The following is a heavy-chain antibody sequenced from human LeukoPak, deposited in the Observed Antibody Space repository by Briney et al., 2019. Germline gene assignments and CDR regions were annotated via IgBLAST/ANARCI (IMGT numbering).Heavy chain of an antibody. D-gene: IGHD5-12*01. CDR3: ARDGYSGYDYRSD. J-gene: IGHJ4*02. V-gene: IGHV4-59*12. CDR2: MSYGGNT. CDR1: GGSLSSYY. Sequence: PSETLSLTCTVSGGSLSSYYWSWIRQPPGKGLEWIGSMSYGGNTYYNPSFKSRVTISRDTSKNQFSLNLNSVTAADTAVYYCARDGYSGYDYRSDWGQGTLVTVSS.